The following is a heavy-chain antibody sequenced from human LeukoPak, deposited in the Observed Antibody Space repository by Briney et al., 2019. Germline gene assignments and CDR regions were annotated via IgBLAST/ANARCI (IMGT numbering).Heavy chain of an antibody. Sequence: SETLSLTCAVSGYSISSGDYWGWIRQSPGKGLEWIGNIFHSGSTYHNPSLKSRVTISVDTSKNEFSLKLSSVTAADTAVYYCARGIYYLIEYWGQGTPVTDSS. CDR2: IFHSGST. CDR1: GYSISSGDY. D-gene: IGHD3-10*01. CDR3: ARGIYYLIEY. J-gene: IGHJ4*02. V-gene: IGHV4-38-2*01.